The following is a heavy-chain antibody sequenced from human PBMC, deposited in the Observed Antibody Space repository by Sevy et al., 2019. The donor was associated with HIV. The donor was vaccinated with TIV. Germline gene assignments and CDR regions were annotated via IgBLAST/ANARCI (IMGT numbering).Heavy chain of an antibody. CDR2: ISYDGSNK. D-gene: IGHD6-19*01. Sequence: GGSLRLSCAASGFTFSSYAMHWVHQAPGKGLEWVAVISYDGSNKYYADSVKGRFTISRDNSKNTLYLQMNSLRAEDTAVYYCARDRRVAVAGRGINYWGQGTLVTVSS. CDR1: GFTFSSYA. CDR3: ARDRRVAVAGRGINY. J-gene: IGHJ4*02. V-gene: IGHV3-30-3*01.